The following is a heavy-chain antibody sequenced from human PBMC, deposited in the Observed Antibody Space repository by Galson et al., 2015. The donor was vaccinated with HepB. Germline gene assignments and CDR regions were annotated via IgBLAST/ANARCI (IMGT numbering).Heavy chain of an antibody. Sequence: SVKVSCKVSGYTLTELSMHWVRQAPGKGLEWMGGFDPEDGETIYAQKFQGRVTMTEDTSTDTAYMELSSLRSEDTAVYYCATDRRTTVTSLTNWYFDLWGRGTLATVSS. CDR2: FDPEDGET. J-gene: IGHJ2*01. CDR1: GYTLTELS. CDR3: ATDRRTTVTSLTNWYFDL. V-gene: IGHV1-24*01. D-gene: IGHD4-17*01.